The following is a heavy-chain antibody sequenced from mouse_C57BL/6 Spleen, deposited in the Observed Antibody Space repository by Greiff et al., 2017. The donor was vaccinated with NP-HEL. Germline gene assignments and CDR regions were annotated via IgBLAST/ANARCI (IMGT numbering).Heavy chain of an antibody. Sequence: EVKLQESGGGLVKPGGSLKLSCAASGFTFSDYGMHWVRQAPEKGLEWVAYISSGSSTVYYADTVKGRFTISRDNAKNTLFLQMTSLRSEDTAMYYCARPGDYDRGYYAMDYWGQGTSVTVSS. CDR2: ISSGSSTV. CDR1: GFTFSDYG. CDR3: ARPGDYDRGYYAMDY. D-gene: IGHD2-4*01. J-gene: IGHJ4*01. V-gene: IGHV5-17*01.